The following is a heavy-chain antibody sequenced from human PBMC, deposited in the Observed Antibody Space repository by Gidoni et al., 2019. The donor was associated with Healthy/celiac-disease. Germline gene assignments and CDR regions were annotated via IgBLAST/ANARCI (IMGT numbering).Heavy chain of an antibody. Sequence: EVQLVESGGGLVQPGRSLRLSCTASGFTFGDYAMSWFRQAPGKGLEWVGFIRSKAYGGTTEYAASVKGRFTISRDDSKSIAYLQMNSLKTEDTAVYYCTREDGGGSYCATLYGMDVWGQGTTVTVSS. J-gene: IGHJ6*02. CDR2: IRSKAYGGTT. V-gene: IGHV3-49*03. D-gene: IGHD1-26*01. CDR3: TREDGGGSYCATLYGMDV. CDR1: GFTFGDYA.